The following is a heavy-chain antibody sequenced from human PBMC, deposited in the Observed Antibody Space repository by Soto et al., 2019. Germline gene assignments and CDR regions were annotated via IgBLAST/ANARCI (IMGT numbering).Heavy chain of an antibody. CDR2: ISGGGDTT. CDR3: AKGRGGSGSLTPRVDF. J-gene: IGHJ4*02. V-gene: IGHV3-23*01. CDR1: GFTFNNYA. Sequence: EVQLLESGGGLVQPGGSLRLSCAGSGFTFNNYAMTWVRQAPGKGLEWVSAISGGGDTTSYADSVKGRFTVSRDGSKNTLYLQMSSLRAEATALYYCAKGRGGSGSLTPRVDFWGQGTLVTVSS. D-gene: IGHD3-10*01.